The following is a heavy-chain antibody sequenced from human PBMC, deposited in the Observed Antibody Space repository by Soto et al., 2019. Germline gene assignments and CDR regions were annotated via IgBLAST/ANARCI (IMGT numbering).Heavy chain of an antibody. CDR2: ISAYNGNR. CDR1: GYSFTSYG. Sequence: QVQLVQSGAEVKKPGASVKVSCKASGYSFTSYGISWVRQAPGQGLEWRGWISAYNGNRKYAQKFQGRVTMTTDTSTSTAYMALRSLRSDDTAVYVCARDLGGFPDYWGQGTLVTVSS. D-gene: IGHD5-12*01. V-gene: IGHV1-18*01. J-gene: IGHJ4*02. CDR3: ARDLGGFPDY.